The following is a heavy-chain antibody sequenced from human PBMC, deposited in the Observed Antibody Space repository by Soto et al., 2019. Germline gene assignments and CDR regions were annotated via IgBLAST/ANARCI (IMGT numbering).Heavy chain of an antibody. CDR2: ISAYNGNT. Sequence: ASVKLSCKSSGYTFTSYVISWVRQAPGQGLEWMGWISAYNGNTNYAQKLQGRVTMTTDTSTSTAYMELRSLRSDDTAVYYCARDKVLRFLDQHLAPDYYYGMDVWGQGTTVTVSS. V-gene: IGHV1-18*01. J-gene: IGHJ6*02. CDR3: ARDKVLRFLDQHLAPDYYYGMDV. D-gene: IGHD3-3*01. CDR1: GYTFTSYV.